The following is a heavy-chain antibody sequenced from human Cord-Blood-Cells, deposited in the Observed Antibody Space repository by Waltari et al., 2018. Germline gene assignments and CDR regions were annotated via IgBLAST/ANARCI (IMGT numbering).Heavy chain of an antibody. CDR2: ISYDGSNK. CDR1: GFTFGSYA. Sequence: QVQLVESGGGVVQPGRSLRLSCAASGFTFGSYAMHWVRQAPGKGLEWVAVISYDGSNKYYADSVKGRFTISRDNSKNTLYLQMNSLRAEDTAVYYCARDYSNYFDYWGQGTLVTVSS. D-gene: IGHD4-4*01. CDR3: ARDYSNYFDY. V-gene: IGHV3-30-3*01. J-gene: IGHJ4*02.